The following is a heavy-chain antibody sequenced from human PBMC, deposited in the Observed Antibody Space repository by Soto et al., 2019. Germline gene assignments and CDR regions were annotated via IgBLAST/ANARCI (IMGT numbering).Heavy chain of an antibody. CDR1: GGSISSSSDY. CDR3: AKYTVATMIDY. D-gene: IGHD5-12*01. CDR2: IFYTGST. V-gene: IGHV4-39*01. Sequence: TLSLTCTVSGGSISSSSDYWGWVRQPPGKGLEWIGIIFYTGSTSYNPSLKSRVTISVDTSKNQFSLKLSSVTAADTAVYYCAKYTVATMIDYWGQGTLVTVSS. J-gene: IGHJ4*02.